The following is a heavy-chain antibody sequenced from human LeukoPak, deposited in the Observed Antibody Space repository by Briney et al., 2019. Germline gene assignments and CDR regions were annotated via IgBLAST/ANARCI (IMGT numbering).Heavy chain of an antibody. CDR3: ARITVTTGGNY. D-gene: IGHD4-17*01. J-gene: IGHJ4*02. Sequence: PGGSLRLSCAASGFTFSNHNMDWVRQAPGKGLEWISYISGRGEAIFYADSVQGRFTISRDNSKNTLYLQMNSLRAEDTAVYYCARITVTTGGNYWGQGTLVTVSS. V-gene: IGHV3-48*01. CDR2: ISGRGEAI. CDR1: GFTFSNHN.